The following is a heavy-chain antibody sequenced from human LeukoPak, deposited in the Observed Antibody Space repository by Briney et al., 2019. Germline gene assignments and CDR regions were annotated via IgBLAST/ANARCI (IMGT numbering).Heavy chain of an antibody. CDR3: ARQTGSGLFILP. CDR1: GGSISSSGYY. Sequence: SETLSLTCTVSGGSISSSGYYWGWIRQPPGKGLEWIGSIYYSGNTYYNASLKSQVSISIDTSKNQFSLRLISVTAADTAVYYCARQTGSGLFILPGGQGTLVTVSS. V-gene: IGHV4-39*01. D-gene: IGHD3/OR15-3a*01. J-gene: IGHJ4*02. CDR2: IYYSGNT.